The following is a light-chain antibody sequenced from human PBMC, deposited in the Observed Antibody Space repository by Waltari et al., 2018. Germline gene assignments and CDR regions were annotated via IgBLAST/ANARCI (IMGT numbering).Light chain of an antibody. CDR1: QSITSY. V-gene: IGKV1-39*01. J-gene: IGKJ3*01. Sequence: DIQMTQSPSSLSASVGDRVTITCRASQSITSYLNWYQFKPGKAPKLLIYAASTLQSGVPSRFSGSRSGTDFTLTISSLQPEDFASYYCQQTSSSPLTFGPGTKLDMK. CDR2: AAS. CDR3: QQTSSSPLT.